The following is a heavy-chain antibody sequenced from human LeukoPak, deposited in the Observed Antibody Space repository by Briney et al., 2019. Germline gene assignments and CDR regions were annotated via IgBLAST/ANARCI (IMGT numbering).Heavy chain of an antibody. V-gene: IGHV5-51*01. CDR2: IYPGDSDT. J-gene: IGHJ6*02. Sequence: GESLKISCKGSGYSFTSYWIGWVRQMPGKGLGWMGIIYPGDSDTRYSPSFQGQVTISADKSISTAYLQWSSLKASDTAMYYCAITYDFWSGYPYYYYGMDVWGQGTTVTVSS. D-gene: IGHD3-3*01. CDR1: GYSFTSYW. CDR3: AITYDFWSGYPYYYYGMDV.